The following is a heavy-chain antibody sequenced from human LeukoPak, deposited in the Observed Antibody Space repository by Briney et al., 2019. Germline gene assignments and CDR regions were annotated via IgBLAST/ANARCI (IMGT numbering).Heavy chain of an antibody. CDR2: IKEDGSGK. Sequence: GGSLRLSCAASGFTFSSYWMTWVRQAPGKGLEWMANIKEDGSGKYYVDSVKGRFTISRDNAKNSLYLQMNSLRAEDTAVYYCARGGYNYGLWGQGTLVTVSS. CDR1: GFTFSSYW. V-gene: IGHV3-7*05. J-gene: IGHJ4*02. D-gene: IGHD5-18*01. CDR3: ARGGYNYGL.